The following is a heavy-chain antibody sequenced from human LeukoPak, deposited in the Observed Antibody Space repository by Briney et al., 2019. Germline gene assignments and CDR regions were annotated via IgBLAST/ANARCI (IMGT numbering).Heavy chain of an antibody. CDR2: IIPIFGTA. D-gene: IGHD4-17*01. CDR3: ARGIILYGDYTSFDY. Sequence: SVKVSCKASGGTFSSYAISWVRQVPGQGLEWMGGIIPIFGTANYAQKFQGRVTITTDESTSTAYMELSSLRSEDTAVYYCARGIILYGDYTSFDYWGQGTLVTVSS. V-gene: IGHV1-69*05. CDR1: GGTFSSYA. J-gene: IGHJ4*02.